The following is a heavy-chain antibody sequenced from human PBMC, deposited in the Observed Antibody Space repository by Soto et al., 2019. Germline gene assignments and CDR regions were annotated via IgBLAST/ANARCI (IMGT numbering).Heavy chain of an antibody. CDR2: IYYSGST. J-gene: IGHJ6*02. CDR1: GGSISSSSCY. CDR3: ARVFWSGYYTVSGMDV. V-gene: IGHV4-39*01. Sequence: SETLSLTCTVSGGSISSSSCYWGWIRQPPGKGLEWIGSIYYSGSTYYNPSLKSRVTISVDTSKNQFSLKLSSVTAADTAVYYCARVFWSGYYTVSGMDVWGQGTTVTVSS. D-gene: IGHD3-3*01.